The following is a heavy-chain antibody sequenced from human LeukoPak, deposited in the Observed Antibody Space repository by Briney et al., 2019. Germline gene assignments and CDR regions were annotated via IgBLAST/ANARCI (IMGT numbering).Heavy chain of an antibody. D-gene: IGHD6-19*01. CDR1: LGSFIGYY. CDR2: INHSGST. CDR3: ARGRYSSGWYADYFVY. V-gene: IGHV4-34*01. Sequence: SETLSLTRAVYLGSFIGYYWSWLRQPPGKGLEWIGQINHSGSTNYNPPLLSRVTISVHTTKNQFPLMFSSVTAADTAVHYCARGRYSSGWYADYFVYWGQGTLVTVSS. J-gene: IGHJ4*02.